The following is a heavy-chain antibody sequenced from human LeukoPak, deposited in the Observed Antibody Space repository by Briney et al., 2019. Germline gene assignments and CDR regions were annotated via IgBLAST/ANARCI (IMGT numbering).Heavy chain of an antibody. J-gene: IGHJ4*02. CDR1: GFTFSTYW. CDR3: ARPLYYYDSSGYI. CDR2: INSDESNT. Sequence: PGGSLRLSCAASGFTFSTYWMHWVRQAPGKGLVWVSHINSDESNTNYADSVKGRFTISRDNAKNTLYLQMNNLRAEDTAVYYCARPLYYYDSSGYIWGQGTLVTVSS. V-gene: IGHV3-74*01. D-gene: IGHD3-22*01.